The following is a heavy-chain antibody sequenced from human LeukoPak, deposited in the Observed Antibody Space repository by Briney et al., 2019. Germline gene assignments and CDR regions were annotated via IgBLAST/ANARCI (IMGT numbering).Heavy chain of an antibody. CDR1: GYSCTSYW. Sequence: RGEYLKIYCKGSGYSCTSYWISWVRQMPGKGLEWMGWIDPSDSYTNYSPSFQGHVTISADKSISTAYLQWSSLKASDTAMYYCARKAMVGKFDAFDIWGQGTMVTVSS. CDR2: IDPSDSYT. J-gene: IGHJ3*02. CDR3: ARKAMVGKFDAFDI. D-gene: IGHD5-18*01. V-gene: IGHV5-10-1*01.